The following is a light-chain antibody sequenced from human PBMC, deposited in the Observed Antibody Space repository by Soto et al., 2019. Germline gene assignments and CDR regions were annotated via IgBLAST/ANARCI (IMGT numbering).Light chain of an antibody. V-gene: IGKV3-20*01. J-gene: IGKJ1*01. Sequence: EIVLTQSPGTLSLSPGERFTLSCRASQSVSSSYLAWYQQKPGQAPRLLIYGASSRATGIPDRFSGSGSGTDFTLTISRLEPEDFAVYYCQQYGSSPWTFGQGTKVDIK. CDR2: GAS. CDR3: QQYGSSPWT. CDR1: QSVSSSY.